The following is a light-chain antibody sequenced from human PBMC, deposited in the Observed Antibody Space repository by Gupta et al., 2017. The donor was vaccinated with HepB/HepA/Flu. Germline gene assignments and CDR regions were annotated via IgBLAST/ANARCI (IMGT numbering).Light chain of an antibody. Sequence: DIQLTQSPSFLSASVGDRVTIACRASQGISSYLAWYQQKPGKAPRLLIYAVSTLQSGVPSRFSGSGSGTEFNLTISSLQPEDVATYYCQQLNTYPITFGQGTLMEIK. CDR3: QQLNTYPIT. J-gene: IGKJ5*01. V-gene: IGKV1-9*01. CDR1: QGISSY. CDR2: AVS.